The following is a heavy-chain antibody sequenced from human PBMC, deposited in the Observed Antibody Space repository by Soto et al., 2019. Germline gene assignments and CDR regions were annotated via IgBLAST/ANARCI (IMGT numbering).Heavy chain of an antibody. CDR3: ASSPSTAVTFHRFDP. Sequence: QVQLQQWGAGLLKPSETLSLTCAVYGGSFSGYYWSWIRQPPGKGLEWIGEINHSGSANYNPSLKSRVTISVDTSNNQFALKLSSVTAADTAVYYCASSPSTAVTFHRFDPWGQGTLVTVSS. CDR2: INHSGSA. CDR1: GGSFSGYY. V-gene: IGHV4-34*01. J-gene: IGHJ5*02. D-gene: IGHD3-16*01.